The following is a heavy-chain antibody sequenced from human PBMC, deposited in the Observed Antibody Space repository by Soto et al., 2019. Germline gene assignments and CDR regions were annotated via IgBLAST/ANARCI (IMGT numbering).Heavy chain of an antibody. V-gene: IGHV3-23*01. CDR1: GFTFSSYA. Sequence: GGSLRLNSAASGFTFSSYAKRWIRQATGKGLVWVSAISGSGGSTYYADSVKGRFAISRDNSKNTLYLQMKSLRAEDTAVYYCAKDSREYYFDFWGQGTLVTVSS. CDR2: ISGSGGST. CDR3: AKDSREYYFDF. J-gene: IGHJ4*02.